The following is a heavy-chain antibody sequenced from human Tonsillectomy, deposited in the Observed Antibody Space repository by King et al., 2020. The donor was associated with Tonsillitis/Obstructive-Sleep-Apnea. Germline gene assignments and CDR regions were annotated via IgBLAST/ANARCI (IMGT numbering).Heavy chain of an antibody. D-gene: IGHD2-21*01. CDR1: DYDFSNYG. CDR3: RAGVVGSGTPDHIDV. CDR2: ITIHNGNT. Sequence: VQLVQSGADVKKPGASVKVSCKTSDYDFSNYGISWVRQAPGQGLEWMGWITIHNGNTAYAQNLQGRVSITADTSTRTVYLELRSLRSDDTAVYYCRAGVVGSGTPDHIDVWGGGTTVIVSS. J-gene: IGHJ6*03. V-gene: IGHV1-18*01.